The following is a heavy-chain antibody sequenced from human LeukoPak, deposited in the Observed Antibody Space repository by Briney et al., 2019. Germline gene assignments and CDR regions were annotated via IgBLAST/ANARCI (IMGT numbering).Heavy chain of an antibody. D-gene: IGHD6-13*01. J-gene: IGHJ5*02. CDR1: GFTFSRYW. CDR2: IKEDAGEI. V-gene: IGHV3-7*01. CDR3: ARERIAAAGFNWFDP. Sequence: GGSLRLSCAASGFTFSRYWMSWVRQVPGKGLEWVANIKEDAGEIYYVDSVKGRFTISRDNAKNSLYLQMNSLRAEDTAVYYCARERIAAAGFNWFDPWGQGTLVTVSS.